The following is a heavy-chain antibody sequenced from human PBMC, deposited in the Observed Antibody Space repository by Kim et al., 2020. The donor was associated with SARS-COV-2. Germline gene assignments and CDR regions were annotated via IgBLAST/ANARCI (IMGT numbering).Heavy chain of an antibody. V-gene: IGHV3-20*04. CDR3: ARAKAPPPDIVVVPAAIRGHYYYYYGMDV. D-gene: IGHD2-2*01. CDR2: INWNGGST. J-gene: IGHJ6*02. CDR1: GFTFDDYG. Sequence: GGSLRLSCAASGFTFDDYGMSWVRQAPGKGLEWVSGINWNGGSTGYADSVKGRFTISRDNAKNSLYLQMNSLRAEDTALYYCARAKAPPPDIVVVPAAIRGHYYYYYGMDVWGQGTTVTVSS.